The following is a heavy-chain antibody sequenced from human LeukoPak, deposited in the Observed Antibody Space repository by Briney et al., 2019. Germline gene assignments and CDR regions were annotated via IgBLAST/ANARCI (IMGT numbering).Heavy chain of an antibody. V-gene: IGHV1-69*05. J-gene: IGHJ5*02. Sequence: ASVKVSCKASGGTFSSYAISWVRQAPGQGLEWMGGIIPIFGTANYAQKFKGRVTITTDESTSTAYMELSSLRSEDTAVYYCASGIIAARSWFDPWGQGTLVTVSS. CDR3: ASGIIAARSWFDP. CDR1: GGTFSSYA. CDR2: IIPIFGTA. D-gene: IGHD6-6*01.